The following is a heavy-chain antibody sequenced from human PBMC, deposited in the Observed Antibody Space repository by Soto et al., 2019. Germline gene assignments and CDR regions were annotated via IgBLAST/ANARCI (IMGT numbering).Heavy chain of an antibody. Sequence: QVQLQESGPGLVKPSQTLSLTCTVSGGSISSGDYYWSWIREPPGRGLEWLGHIYYSGRTYYNPSITSRLSIYVDTSRTSFTLKVISGTAADTAVYYCASGSQGGGAGRAGRDVWGKGSTVTVSS. V-gene: IGHV4-30-4*01. CDR1: GGSISSGDYY. CDR3: ASGSQGGGAGRAGRDV. D-gene: IGHD3-16*01. CDR2: IYYSGRT. J-gene: IGHJ6*04.